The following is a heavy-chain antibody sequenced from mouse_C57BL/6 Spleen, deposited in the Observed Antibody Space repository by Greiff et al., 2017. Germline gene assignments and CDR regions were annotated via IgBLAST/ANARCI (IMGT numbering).Heavy chain of an antibody. CDR2: IYPGSGST. D-gene: IGHD2-2*01. CDR3: ARGGGYDYYYAMDY. Sequence: LQESGAELVKPGASVKMSCKASGYTFTSYWITWVKQRPGQGLEWIGDIYPGSGSTNYNEKFKSKATLTVDTSSSTAYMQLSSLTSEDSAVYYCARGGGYDYYYAMDYWGQGTSVTVSS. J-gene: IGHJ4*01. V-gene: IGHV1-55*01. CDR1: GYTFTSYW.